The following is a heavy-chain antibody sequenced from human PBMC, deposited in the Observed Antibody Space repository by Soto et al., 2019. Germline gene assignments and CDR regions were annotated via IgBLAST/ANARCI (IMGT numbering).Heavy chain of an antibody. CDR3: AKRAYSSSPLDC. D-gene: IGHD6-13*01. Sequence: EVQLLESGGGLVQPGGSLRLSCAASGFTFSNYVMSWVRQAPGKGLEWVSVISGSGGSTYYADPVKGRFTFSRDNSKNTRDLQMNSLRAEDTAVYYCAKRAYSSSPLDCWGQGTLVTVSS. J-gene: IGHJ4*02. CDR2: ISGSGGST. CDR1: GFTFSNYV. V-gene: IGHV3-23*01.